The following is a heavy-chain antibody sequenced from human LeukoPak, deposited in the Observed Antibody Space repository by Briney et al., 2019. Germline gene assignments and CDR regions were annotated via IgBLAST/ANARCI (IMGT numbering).Heavy chain of an antibody. V-gene: IGHV1-18*01. Sequence: GASVKVSCKASGYTFTCYGISWVRQAPGQGLEWMGWISAYNGNTNYAQKLQGRVTMTTDTSTSTAYMELRSLRSDDTAVYYCARDRGKSGSYYVDYWGQGTLVTVSS. CDR1: GYTFTCYG. CDR3: ARDRGKSGSYYVDY. J-gene: IGHJ4*02. CDR2: ISAYNGNT. D-gene: IGHD1-26*01.